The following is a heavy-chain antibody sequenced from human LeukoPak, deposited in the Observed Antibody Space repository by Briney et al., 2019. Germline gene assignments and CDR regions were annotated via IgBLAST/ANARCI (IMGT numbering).Heavy chain of an antibody. CDR2: INPNSGGT. CDR3: SCRGGFGELLSTYYYSYYYLDV. D-gene: IGHD3-10*01. CDR1: GYTFTRYY. Sequence: ASVTLSCTSAGYTFTRYYMHWVRQAPGQGLEWMGRINPNSGGTNYAQKIQGRGSMTRDTSNSTAYMELSRRRSEDTALYEWSCRGGFGELLSTYYYSYYYLDVWGKGTTVTVS. J-gene: IGHJ6*03. V-gene: IGHV1-2*06.